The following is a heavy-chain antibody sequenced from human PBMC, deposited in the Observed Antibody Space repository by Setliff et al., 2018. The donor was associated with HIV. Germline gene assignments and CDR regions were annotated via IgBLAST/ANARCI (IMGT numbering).Heavy chain of an antibody. CDR2: IYHSGST. CDR3: ARAGSYGWDY. CDR1: GYSISSGYY. D-gene: IGHD5-18*01. V-gene: IGHV4-38-2*01. Sequence: PSETLSLTRAVSGYSISSGYYWGWIRQPPGKGLEWIGTIYHSGSTYYNPSLKSRVTISVDTSKNQVSLKLSSVTAADTAVYYCARAGSYGWDYWGQGTLVTVSS. J-gene: IGHJ4*02.